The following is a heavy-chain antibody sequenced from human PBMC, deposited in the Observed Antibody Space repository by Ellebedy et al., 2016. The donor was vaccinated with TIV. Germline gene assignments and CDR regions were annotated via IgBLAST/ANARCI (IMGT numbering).Heavy chain of an antibody. D-gene: IGHD2-8*01. CDR3: ARDLYYGIDF. J-gene: IGHJ6*02. V-gene: IGHV3-74*01. CDR1: GFAFSRYW. Sequence: GESLKISCAAPGFAFSRYWMHWVRQVPGKGLEWVARINAIGTATRYADSVKGRFTISRDNAKNTLYLQMNSLRADDTAVYYCARDLYYGIDFWGQGTTVTVSS. CDR2: INAIGTAT.